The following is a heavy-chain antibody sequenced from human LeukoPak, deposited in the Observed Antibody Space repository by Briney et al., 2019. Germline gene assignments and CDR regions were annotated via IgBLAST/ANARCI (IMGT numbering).Heavy chain of an antibody. Sequence: GGSLRLSCTASGFTFGDYAMSWVRQAPGKGLQWVSSITSSSDGTYYADSVKGRFTISRDNSENMLYLQMNSLRVEDTAVYFCAKDRPNYYGSNGHYYRRDGDYWGQGTLVTVSS. J-gene: IGHJ4*02. V-gene: IGHV3-23*01. CDR2: ITSSSDGT. CDR1: GFTFGDYA. CDR3: AKDRPNYYGSNGHYYRRDGDY. D-gene: IGHD3-22*01.